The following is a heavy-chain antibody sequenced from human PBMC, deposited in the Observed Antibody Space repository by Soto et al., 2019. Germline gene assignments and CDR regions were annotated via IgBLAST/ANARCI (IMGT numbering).Heavy chain of an antibody. V-gene: IGHV3-30*18. CDR1: GFTVSSNY. D-gene: IGHD1-1*01. CDR3: AKDWNDANYDYGTDV. Sequence: VQLVESGGGLIQPGGSLRLSCAASGFTVSSNYMSWVRQAPGKGLEWVAFISHDGSKKKFVDSVKGRFTISRDDSGNTLYLQMNSLRADDTAVYFCAKDWNDANYDYGTDVWGQGTTVTVSS. CDR2: ISHDGSKK. J-gene: IGHJ6*02.